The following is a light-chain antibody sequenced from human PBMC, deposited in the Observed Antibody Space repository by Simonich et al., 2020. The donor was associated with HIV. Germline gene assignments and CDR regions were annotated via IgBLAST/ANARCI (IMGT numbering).Light chain of an antibody. Sequence: IQLTQSPSFLSASVGDTVTITCRARQGISSYLAWFQQKPGEAPKLLIYAASTLQSGVPSRFSGSGSGTEFTLTISSLQPEDFATYYCQQLNNYPPAFGPGTKVDI. J-gene: IGKJ3*01. CDR2: AAS. CDR3: QQLNNYPPA. CDR1: QGISSY. V-gene: IGKV1-9*01.